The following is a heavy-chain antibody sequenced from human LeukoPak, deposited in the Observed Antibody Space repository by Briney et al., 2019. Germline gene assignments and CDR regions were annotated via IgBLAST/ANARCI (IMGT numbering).Heavy chain of an antibody. CDR3: ARDRRRGVAGYGLDV. CDR2: IRYDGNEK. D-gene: IGHD2-15*01. CDR1: GFTFSDYW. J-gene: IGHJ6*02. Sequence: SGGSLRLSCVASGFTFSDYWMSWVRQAPGKGLECVASIRYDGNEKYYMESVKGRFTSSRDHANNSLYLQIDNLRAEDTARYFCARDRRRGVAGYGLDVWGQGTTVTVSS. V-gene: IGHV3-7*01.